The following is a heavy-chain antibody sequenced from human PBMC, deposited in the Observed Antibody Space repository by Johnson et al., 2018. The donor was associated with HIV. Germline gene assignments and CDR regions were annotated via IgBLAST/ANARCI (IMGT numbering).Heavy chain of an antibody. J-gene: IGHJ3*02. Sequence: QVQLVESGGVLVQPGRSLRLSCAASGFTFSSYAMHWVRQAPGKGLEWVAVISYDGSNKYYADSVKGRFTISRDNSKNTLYLQMNSLRAEDTAVYYCARAINDAFDIWGQGTMVTVSP. CDR2: ISYDGSNK. CDR3: ARAINDAFDI. CDR1: GFTFSSYA. V-gene: IGHV3-30*04.